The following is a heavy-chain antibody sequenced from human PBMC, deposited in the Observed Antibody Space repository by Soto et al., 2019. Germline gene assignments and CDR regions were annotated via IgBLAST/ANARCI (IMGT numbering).Heavy chain of an antibody. CDR2: IYYSGST. CDR3: AREPLT. Sequence: QVQLQESGPGLVKPSQTLSLTCTVSGGSISSGGSYWSSIRQHPGKGVEWIGHIYYSGSTYYNPSLKSRVTMSVDPAKNQFSLKLSSVPAADTAVYYCAREPLTWGQGTLVTVSS. J-gene: IGHJ4*02. V-gene: IGHV4-31*03. CDR1: GGSISSGGSY.